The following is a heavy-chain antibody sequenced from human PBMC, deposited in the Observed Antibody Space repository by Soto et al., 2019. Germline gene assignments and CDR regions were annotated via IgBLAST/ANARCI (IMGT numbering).Heavy chain of an antibody. CDR1: GFTFSSYG. D-gene: IGHD3-10*01. Sequence: GGSLRLSCAASGFTFSSYGMHWVRQAPGKGLEWVAVISYDGSNKYYADSVKGRFTISRDNSKNTLYLQMNSLRAEDTAVYYCAKDSVVRGVIITLDYYYYYGMDVWGQGTTVTVSS. CDR2: ISYDGSNK. CDR3: AKDSVVRGVIITLDYYYYYGMDV. J-gene: IGHJ6*02. V-gene: IGHV3-30*18.